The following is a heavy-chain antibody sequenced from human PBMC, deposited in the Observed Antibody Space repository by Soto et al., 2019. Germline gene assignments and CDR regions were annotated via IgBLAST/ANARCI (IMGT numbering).Heavy chain of an antibody. CDR2: IKSRSGGGTT. CDR3: TTSKMLWFGARDP. Sequence: GGSLRLSCAVSGFTFSNAWMNWVRQAPGEGPEWVGRIKSRSGGGTTDYAAPVKGRFTISRDDSKNTLYLQMNNLKTADTAVYYCTTSKMLWFGARDPWGQGTLVTVSS. J-gene: IGHJ5*02. CDR1: GFTFSNAW. D-gene: IGHD3-10*01. V-gene: IGHV3-15*01.